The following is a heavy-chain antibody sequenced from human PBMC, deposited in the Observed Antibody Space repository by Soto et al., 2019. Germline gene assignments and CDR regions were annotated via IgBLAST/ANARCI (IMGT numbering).Heavy chain of an antibody. CDR2: ISAYNGNT. CDR1: GYTFTSYG. D-gene: IGHD5-12*01. Sequence: ASVKVSCKASGYTFTSYGISWVRQAPGEGLEWMGWISAYNGNTNYAQKLQGRVTMTTDTSTSTAYMELRSLRSDDTAVYYCARDRAQIVATIRVDYWGQGTLVTVSS. CDR3: ARDRAQIVATIRVDY. V-gene: IGHV1-18*01. J-gene: IGHJ4*02.